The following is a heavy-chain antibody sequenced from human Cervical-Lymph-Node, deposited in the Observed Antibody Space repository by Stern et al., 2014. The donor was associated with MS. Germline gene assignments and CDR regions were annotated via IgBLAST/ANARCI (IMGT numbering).Heavy chain of an antibody. CDR2: INPDGGNK. V-gene: IGHV1-46*01. Sequence: QVQLVQSGSDVKKPGASVQLSCKASGYTFTSHFIHWVRQAPGQGLEWVGTINPDGGNKLYAKNFQGRVTMTTDTSTGTVYMELSSLRYDDTAIYYCARVRPLAGFYDSSPLDYWGQGVLVTVSS. D-gene: IGHD3-22*01. CDR1: GYTFTSHF. CDR3: ARVRPLAGFYDSSPLDY. J-gene: IGHJ4*02.